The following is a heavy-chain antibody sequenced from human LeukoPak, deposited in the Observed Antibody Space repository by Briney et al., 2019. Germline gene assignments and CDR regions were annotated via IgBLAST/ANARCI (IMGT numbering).Heavy chain of an antibody. CDR2: ISSSGTTI. CDR3: YSGYDTDY. CDR1: GFTFSSYE. V-gene: IGHV3-48*03. D-gene: IGHD5-12*01. Sequence: GGSLRLSCAASGFTFSSYEMNWVRQAPGKGLEWVSYISSSGTTIYYADSVKGRFTIPRDNAKNSLYLQMNSLRAEDTAVYYCYSGYDTDYWGQGTLVTVSS. J-gene: IGHJ4*02.